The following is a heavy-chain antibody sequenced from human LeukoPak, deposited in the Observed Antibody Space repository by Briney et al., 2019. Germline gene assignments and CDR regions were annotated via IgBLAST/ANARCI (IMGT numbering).Heavy chain of an antibody. CDR1: GFTFSNYA. V-gene: IGHV3-30*03. Sequence: PGGSLRLSCAASGFTFSNYAMHWVRQAPGKGLEWVAVISFDGSDQYYADSVRGRFTISRDNAKNSLYLQMNSLRAEDTAVYYCARDRTDCSSTSCYYYYYMDVWGKGTTVTISS. D-gene: IGHD2-2*01. CDR2: ISFDGSDQ. CDR3: ARDRTDCSSTSCYYYYYMDV. J-gene: IGHJ6*03.